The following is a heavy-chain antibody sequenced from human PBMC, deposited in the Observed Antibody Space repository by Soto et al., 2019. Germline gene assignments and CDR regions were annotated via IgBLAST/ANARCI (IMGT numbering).Heavy chain of an antibody. CDR1: GYTFTSYG. Sequence: ASVKVSCKASGYTFTSYGISWVRQAPGQGLEWMGWISAYNGNTNYAQKPQGRVTMTTDTSTSTAYMELRSLRSDDTAVYYCARAGDGYNLAAFDIWGQGTMVTVSS. J-gene: IGHJ3*02. CDR3: ARAGDGYNLAAFDI. V-gene: IGHV1-18*01. CDR2: ISAYNGNT. D-gene: IGHD5-12*01.